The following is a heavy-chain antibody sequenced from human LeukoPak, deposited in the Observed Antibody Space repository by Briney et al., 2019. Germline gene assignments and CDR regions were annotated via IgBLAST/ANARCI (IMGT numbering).Heavy chain of an antibody. D-gene: IGHD6-13*01. CDR2: ISGSGGST. CDR1: GFPFSSYA. Sequence: PGGSLRLSCAASGFPFSSYAMSWVRPAPGKGLEWVSAISGSGGSTYYADSVKGRFTISRDNSKNTLYLQMYSLRAEDTAVYYCAKDLIAAASGWFDPWGQGTLVTVSS. CDR3: AKDLIAAASGWFDP. J-gene: IGHJ5*02. V-gene: IGHV3-23*01.